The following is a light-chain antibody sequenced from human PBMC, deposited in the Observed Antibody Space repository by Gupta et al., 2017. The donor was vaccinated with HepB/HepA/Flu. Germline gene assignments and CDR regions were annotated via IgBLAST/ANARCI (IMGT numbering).Light chain of an antibody. CDR2: LNSDGSH. CDR1: SGHNTYG. Sequence: QLVLTQSPFASASLGASVKLTCTLSSGHNTYGIAWHQQQPEKGPRYLMKLNSDGSHRKGDGIPDRFSGSSSGAERYLTISSPQSEDEADYYCQTWGTGIVVFGRGTKLTVL. V-gene: IGLV4-69*01. J-gene: IGLJ2*01. CDR3: QTWGTGIVV.